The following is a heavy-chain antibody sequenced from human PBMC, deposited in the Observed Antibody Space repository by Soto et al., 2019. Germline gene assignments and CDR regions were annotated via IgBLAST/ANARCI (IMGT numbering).Heavy chain of an antibody. V-gene: IGHV5-51*01. CDR2: INPGDSES. CDR1: GYSFSNYW. J-gene: IGHJ4*02. CDR3: ARDLAKGGGSAGFDY. D-gene: IGHD1-26*01. Sequence: GESLKISCKASGYSFSNYWIGWVRQMPGKGLEWMAIINPGDSESRYSPSFQGQVTMTWDTSISTAYMALTRLRSDDTAVYYCARDLAKGGGSAGFDYWGQGTLVTVSS.